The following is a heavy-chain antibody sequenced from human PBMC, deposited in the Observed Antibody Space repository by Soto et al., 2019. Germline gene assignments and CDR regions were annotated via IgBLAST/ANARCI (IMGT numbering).Heavy chain of an antibody. J-gene: IGHJ4*02. CDR1: GFTFSSYS. CDR3: ARGQIRGSDSLSFDY. V-gene: IGHV3-21*01. D-gene: IGHD2-15*01. Sequence: GGSLRLSCAASGFTFSSYSMNWVRQAPGKGLEWVSSISSSRSYIYYADSVKGRFTISRDNAKNSLYLQMNSLRAEDTAVYYCARGQIRGSDSLSFDYWGQGTLVTVSS. CDR2: ISSSRSYI.